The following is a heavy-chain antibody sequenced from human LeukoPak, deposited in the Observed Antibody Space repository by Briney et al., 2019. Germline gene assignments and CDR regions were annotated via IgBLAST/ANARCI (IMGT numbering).Heavy chain of an antibody. CDR3: ARDGSPYGDYFFDY. J-gene: IGHJ4*02. D-gene: IGHD4-17*01. CDR1: GFTFSSYS. CDR2: ISSSSSYI. V-gene: IGHV3-21*01. Sequence: PGGSLRLSCAASGFTFSSYSMNWVRQAPGKGLEWVSSISSSSSYIYYADSVKGRFTISRDNAKNPLYLQMNSLRAEDTAVYYCARDGSPYGDYFFDYWGQGTLVTVSS.